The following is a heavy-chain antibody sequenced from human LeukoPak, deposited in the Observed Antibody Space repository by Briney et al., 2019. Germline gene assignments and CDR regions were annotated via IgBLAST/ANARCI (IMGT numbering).Heavy chain of an antibody. CDR1: GYTFTSYG. CDR2: ISAYNGNT. CDR3: ARGRPGPYDYYDSSGYPLGY. J-gene: IGHJ4*02. V-gene: IGHV1-18*01. D-gene: IGHD3-22*01. Sequence: GASVKVSCKASGYTFTSYGISWVRQAPGRGLEWMGWISAYNGNTNYAQKLQGRVTMTTDTSTSTAYMELRSLRSDDTAVYYCARGRPGPYDYYDSSGYPLGYWGQGTLVTVSS.